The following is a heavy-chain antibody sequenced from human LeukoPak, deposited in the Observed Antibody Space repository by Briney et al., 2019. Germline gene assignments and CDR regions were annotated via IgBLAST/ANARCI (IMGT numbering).Heavy chain of an antibody. V-gene: IGHV1-2*02. D-gene: IGHD4-23*01. CDR1: GYTFANYG. CDR2: INPNSGGT. CDR3: ARLYGGNSDSFDY. Sequence: ASVKVSCKTSGYTFANYGISWVRQAPGQGLEWMGWINPNSGGTNYAQKFQGRVTMTRDMSTSTVYMELSSLRSEDTAVYYCARLYGGNSDSFDYWGQGTLVTVSS. J-gene: IGHJ4*02.